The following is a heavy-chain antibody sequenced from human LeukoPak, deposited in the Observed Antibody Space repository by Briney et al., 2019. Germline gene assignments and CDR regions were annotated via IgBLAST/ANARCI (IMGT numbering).Heavy chain of an antibody. Sequence: ASVKVSCKASGGTFTSYAMHWVRQAPGQRLEWMGWINAGNGNTKYSQKFQGRVTITRDTSASTAYMELSSLRSEDTAVYYCARDKEDTAMEFDYWGQGTLVTVSS. V-gene: IGHV1-3*01. J-gene: IGHJ4*02. D-gene: IGHD5-18*01. CDR3: ARDKEDTAMEFDY. CDR1: GGTFTSYA. CDR2: INAGNGNT.